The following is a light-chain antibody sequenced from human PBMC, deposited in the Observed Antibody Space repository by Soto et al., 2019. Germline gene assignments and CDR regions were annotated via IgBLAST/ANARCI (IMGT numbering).Light chain of an antibody. V-gene: IGKV3D-7*01. Sequence: EIVLTQSPVTLSLSPGERATLSCRASQTVSRMYLSWFQQRPGQAPRLLIYGTSTRATGIPVRFSGSGSGTDFTLTSSSLQSEHFAVYFCHQDFNLPWTVGQGTKVDIK. CDR2: GTS. CDR1: QTVSRMY. J-gene: IGKJ1*01. CDR3: HQDFNLPWT.